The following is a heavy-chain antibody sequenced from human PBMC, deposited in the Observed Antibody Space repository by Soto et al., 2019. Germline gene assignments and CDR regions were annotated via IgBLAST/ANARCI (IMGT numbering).Heavy chain of an antibody. CDR2: ISSSSSTI. J-gene: IGHJ6*02. CDR1: GFTFSSYS. Sequence: GGSLRLSCAASGFTFSSYSMNWVRQAPGKGLEWVSYISSSSSTIYYADSVKGRFTISRDNAKNSLYLQMNSLRDEDTAVYYCARVQGNEVTMLGLYTQGHYYHGMDVWGQGTTVTVSS. V-gene: IGHV3-48*02. CDR3: ARVQGNEVTMLGLYTQGHYYHGMDV. D-gene: IGHD3-10*02.